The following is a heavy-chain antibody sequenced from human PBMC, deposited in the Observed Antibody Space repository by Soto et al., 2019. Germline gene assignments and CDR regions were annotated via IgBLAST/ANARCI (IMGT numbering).Heavy chain of an antibody. CDR1: GFTFSSYA. Sequence: GGSLRLSCAASGFTFSSYAMSWVRQAPGKGLEWVSAISGSGGSTYYADSVKGRFTISRDNSKNTLYLQMNSLRAEDTAVYYCAKPGHFSCGGDCFFDYWGQGTLVTVSS. CDR3: AKPGHFSCGGDCFFDY. J-gene: IGHJ4*02. CDR2: ISGSGGST. V-gene: IGHV3-23*01. D-gene: IGHD2-21*01.